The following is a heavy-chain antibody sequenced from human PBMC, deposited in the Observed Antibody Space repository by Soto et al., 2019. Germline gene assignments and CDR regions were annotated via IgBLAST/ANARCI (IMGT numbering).Heavy chain of an antibody. V-gene: IGHV1-18*01. J-gene: IGHJ5*02. D-gene: IGHD3-10*01. CDR3: ARSPKYYYGSGIQNWFDH. Sequence: QVQLVQSGAEVKKPGASVKVSCKASGYTFTSYGISWVRQAPGQGLEWMGLISAYNGNTNYAQKLKGRVTMTTDTSTSTAYMELRSLRSDDTAVYYCARSPKYYYGSGIQNWFDHWGQGTLVTVSS. CDR1: GYTFTSYG. CDR2: ISAYNGNT.